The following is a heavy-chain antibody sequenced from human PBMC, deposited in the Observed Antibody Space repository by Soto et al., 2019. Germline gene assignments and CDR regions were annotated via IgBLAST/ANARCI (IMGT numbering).Heavy chain of an antibody. V-gene: IGHV3-33*01. CDR3: VRDLRTTSVSSWLDG. J-gene: IGHJ4*02. CDR1: GFTFMGSG. CDR2: MYYDGSTE. Sequence: QVQLVESGGGVVQPGKSLRLSCAASGFTFMGSGMHWVRQAPGKGLEWVALMYYDGSTEYYADSVKGRFTISSDESRDTLFLIMNSLRVDDTAVYYCVRDLRTTSVSSWLDGWGQGTLVTVSS. D-gene: IGHD6-13*01.